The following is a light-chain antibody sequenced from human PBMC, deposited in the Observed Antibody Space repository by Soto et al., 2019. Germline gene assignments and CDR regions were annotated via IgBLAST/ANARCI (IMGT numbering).Light chain of an antibody. CDR1: SSDVGSDNH. CDR2: EGS. Sequence: QSALTQPASVSGSPGQSITISCTGTSSDVGSDNHVSWYQQHPGKAPKLMIYEGSKRPSGVSNRFSGSKSGNTASLTISGLQDEDEADYYCCSYARSSTLFGGGTKLTVL. J-gene: IGLJ2*01. V-gene: IGLV2-23*01. CDR3: CSYARSSTL.